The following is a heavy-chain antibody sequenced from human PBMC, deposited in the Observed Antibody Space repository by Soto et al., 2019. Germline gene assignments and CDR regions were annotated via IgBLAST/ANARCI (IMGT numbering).Heavy chain of an antibody. CDR1: GFTFSSYA. J-gene: IGHJ4*02. Sequence: GGSLRLSCAASGFTFSSYAMHWVRQAPGKGLEWVAVISYDGSNKYYADSVKGRFTISRDNSKNTLYLQMNSLRAEDTAVYYCARDRQDTAMAFFDYWGQGTLVTVSS. V-gene: IGHV3-30-3*01. CDR3: ARDRQDTAMAFFDY. CDR2: ISYDGSNK. D-gene: IGHD5-18*01.